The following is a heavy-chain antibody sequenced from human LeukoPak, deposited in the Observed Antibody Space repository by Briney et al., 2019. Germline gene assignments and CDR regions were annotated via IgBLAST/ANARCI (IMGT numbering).Heavy chain of an antibody. Sequence: GGSLRLSCAASRFTFSSYSINWVRQAPGKGRGWGSYISSSSSTIYYADSVKGRITISRDNAKNSLYLQMNSLRAEDTAVYYCARDQRLWFYDYWGQGTLVTVSS. CDR2: ISSSSSTI. J-gene: IGHJ4*02. CDR1: RFTFSSYS. V-gene: IGHV3-48*01. D-gene: IGHD3-10*01. CDR3: ARDQRLWFYDY.